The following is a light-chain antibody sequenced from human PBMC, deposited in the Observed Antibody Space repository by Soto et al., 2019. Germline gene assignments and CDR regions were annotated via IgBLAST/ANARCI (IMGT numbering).Light chain of an antibody. CDR2: EVT. CDR1: SGDIGSYNR. J-gene: IGLJ1*01. CDR3: SSYTNINTRACV. Sequence: QSALTQPASVSGSPGQSNTISCTGTSGDIGSYNRVSWYQQHPGKAPKLIIYEVTDRPSGVSNRFSGSKSGNTASLTISGLQAEGEAEYYCSSYTNINTRACVFGTGTKLTVL. V-gene: IGLV2-14*01.